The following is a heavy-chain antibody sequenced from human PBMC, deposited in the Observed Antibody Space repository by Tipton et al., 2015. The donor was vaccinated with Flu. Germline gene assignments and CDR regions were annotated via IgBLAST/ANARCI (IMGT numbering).Heavy chain of an antibody. J-gene: IGHJ3*02. Sequence: CAASGFNLNDYWVHWVRQAPGKGLVWVSSINLDGRNTFYADSVKGRLTISRDNARRTLYLQMNSLGAADTAIYFCARDFPGAPYAFDIWGPVTLVTVSS. CDR3: ARDFPGAPYAFDI. CDR2: INLDGRNT. CDR1: GFNLNDYW. D-gene: IGHD1-1*01. V-gene: IGHV3-74*01.